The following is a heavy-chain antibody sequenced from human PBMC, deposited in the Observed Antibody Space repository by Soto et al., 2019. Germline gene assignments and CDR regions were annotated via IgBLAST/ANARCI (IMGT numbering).Heavy chain of an antibody. CDR3: ARDIRFLEWLLEHYYMDV. CDR1: GFTVSSNY. D-gene: IGHD3-3*01. V-gene: IGHV3-66*01. Sequence: GGSLRLSCAASGFTVSSNYMSWVRQAPGKGLEWVSVIYSGGSTYYADSVKGRFTISRDNSKNTLYLQMNSLRAEDTAVYYCARDIRFLEWLLEHYYMDVWGKGTTVTVSS. CDR2: IYSGGST. J-gene: IGHJ6*03.